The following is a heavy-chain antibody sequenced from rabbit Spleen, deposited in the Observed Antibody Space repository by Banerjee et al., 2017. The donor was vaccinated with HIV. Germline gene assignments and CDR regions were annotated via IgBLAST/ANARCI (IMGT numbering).Heavy chain of an antibody. CDR3: ARNAYDYDYLHYGDL. J-gene: IGHJ4*01. CDR2: IDAGSSGFT. D-gene: IGHD6-1*01. Sequence: QSLEESGGDLVNPGASLTLTCTASGVSFSISSYMCWVRQAPGKGLEWIACIDAGSSGFTYFATWAKGRFTISKTSSTTVTLRMTRLTAADTATYFCARNAYDYDYLHYGDLWGPGTLVTVS. CDR1: GVSFSISSY. V-gene: IGHV1S40*01.